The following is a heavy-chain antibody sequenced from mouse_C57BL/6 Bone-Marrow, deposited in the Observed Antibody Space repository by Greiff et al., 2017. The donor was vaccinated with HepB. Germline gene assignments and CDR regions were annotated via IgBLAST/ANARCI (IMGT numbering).Heavy chain of an antibody. CDR2: IYPGSGNT. CDR1: GYTFTDYY. D-gene: IGHD2-3*01. CDR3: ANGYYVAMDY. V-gene: IGHV1-76*01. J-gene: IGHJ4*01. Sequence: QVQLQQSGAELVRPGASVKLSCKASGYTFTDYYINWVKQRPGQGLEWIARIYPGSGNTYYNEKFKGKATLTAEKSSSTAYMQLSSLTSEDSAVYFCANGYYVAMDYWGQGTSVTVSS.